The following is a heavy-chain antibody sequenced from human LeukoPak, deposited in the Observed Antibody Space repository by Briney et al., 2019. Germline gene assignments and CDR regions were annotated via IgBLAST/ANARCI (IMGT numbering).Heavy chain of an antibody. CDR1: GFIVSGNY. J-gene: IGHJ4*02. CDR2: VYGGGTT. V-gene: IGHV3-66*01. CDR3: ARDRDDYDLGHFDS. Sequence: GGSLRLSCAASGFIVSGNYMSWVRQAPGKGLEWVSVVYGGGTTYYADSVKGRFTISRDNSKNTLYLQMNSLRAEDTAVYYCARDRDDYDLGHFDSWGQGTLVTV. D-gene: IGHD3-3*01.